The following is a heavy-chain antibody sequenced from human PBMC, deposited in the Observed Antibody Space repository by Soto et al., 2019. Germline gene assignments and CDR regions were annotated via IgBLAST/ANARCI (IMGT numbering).Heavy chain of an antibody. Sequence: QVQLVQSGAEVKKPGASVKVSCKASGYTFTGYYMHWVRQTPGLGLEWMGWISPNSGGTNYAQKCQGWVTMTRDTSISTAYMELSRLRSVDTAVYYCATTTSPGWAWGMDYWGQGTLVTVSS. V-gene: IGHV1-2*04. CDR3: ATTTSPGWAWGMDY. D-gene: IGHD3-16*01. J-gene: IGHJ4*02. CDR2: ISPNSGGT. CDR1: GYTFTGYY.